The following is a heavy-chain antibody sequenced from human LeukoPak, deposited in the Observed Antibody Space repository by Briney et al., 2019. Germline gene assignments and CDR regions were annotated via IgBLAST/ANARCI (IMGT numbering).Heavy chain of an antibody. Sequence: GASVKVSRKASGYTFTGYYMHWVRQAPGQGLEWMGWINPNSGGTNYAQKFQGRVTMTRDTSISTAYMELSRLRSDDTAVYYCASDLADIVVVPAAGEDYYYYGMDVWGQGTTVTVSS. CDR3: ASDLADIVVVPAAGEDYYYYGMDV. CDR2: INPNSGGT. V-gene: IGHV1-2*02. J-gene: IGHJ6*02. D-gene: IGHD2-2*01. CDR1: GYTFTGYY.